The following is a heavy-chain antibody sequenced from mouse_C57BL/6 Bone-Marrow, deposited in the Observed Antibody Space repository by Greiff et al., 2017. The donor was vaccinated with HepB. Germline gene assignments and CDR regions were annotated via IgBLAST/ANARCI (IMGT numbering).Heavy chain of an antibody. J-gene: IGHJ4*01. Sequence: EVQLQQSGAELVRPGASVKLSCTASGFNIKDDYMHWVKQRPEQGLEWIGWIDPENGDTEYASKFQGKATITADTSSNTAYLQLSSLTSEDTAVYYCTTERDYAMDYWGQGTSVTVSS. CDR2: IDPENGDT. CDR1: GFNIKDDY. V-gene: IGHV14-4*01. CDR3: TTERDYAMDY.